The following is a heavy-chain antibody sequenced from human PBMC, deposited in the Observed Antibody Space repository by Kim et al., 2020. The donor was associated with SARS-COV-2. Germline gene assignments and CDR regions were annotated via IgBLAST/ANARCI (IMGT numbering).Heavy chain of an antibody. CDR2: ISSSSSTI. CDR1: GFTFSSYS. D-gene: IGHD3-10*01. V-gene: IGHV3-48*04. CDR3: ARGGKYYYGSGSYLNWFDP. J-gene: IGHJ5*02. Sequence: GGSLRLSCAASGFTFSSYSMNWVRQAPGKGLEWVSYISSSSSTIYYADSVKGRFTISRDNAKNSLYLQMNSLRAEDTAVDYCARGGKYYYGSGSYLNWFDPWGQGTLVTVSS.